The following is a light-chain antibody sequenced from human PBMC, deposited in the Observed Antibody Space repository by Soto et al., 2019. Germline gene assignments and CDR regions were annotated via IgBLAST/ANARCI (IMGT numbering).Light chain of an antibody. J-gene: IGKJ1*01. CDR1: QSIATW. CDR3: QEYRNDYGT. CDR2: KAS. Sequence: PMTQSPATLAASVGDRVSITCRASQSIATWLAWYQQKPGKAPNLLIYKASRLESGVSSRFSGSGSGTEFTLTISSQQPEDFGNYDCQEYRNDYGTFGEGTKVEIK. V-gene: IGKV1-5*03.